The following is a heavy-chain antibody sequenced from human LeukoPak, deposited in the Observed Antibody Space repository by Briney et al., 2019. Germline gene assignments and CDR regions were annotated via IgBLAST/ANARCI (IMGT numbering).Heavy chain of an antibody. V-gene: IGHV3-23*01. CDR3: AKEYSGYDFDY. Sequence: GGSLRLSCAASGFTFSSYAMSWVRQAPGQGLEWVSAISGSGGSTYYADSVKGRFTISRDNSQNTLYLQMDSLRAEDTALYYCAKEYSGYDFDYWGQGTLVTVSS. CDR2: ISGSGGST. J-gene: IGHJ4*02. CDR1: GFTFSSYA. D-gene: IGHD5-12*01.